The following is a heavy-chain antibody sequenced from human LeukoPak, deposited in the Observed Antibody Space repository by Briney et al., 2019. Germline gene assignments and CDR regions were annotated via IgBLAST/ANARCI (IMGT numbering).Heavy chain of an antibody. J-gene: IGHJ1*01. D-gene: IGHD2-2*01. CDR3: ATLDSTKSVF. V-gene: IGHV3-7*01. Sequence: QLGGSLRLTCVASEFRFGRDWISWVRQAPGKGLEWVACIKQDGSEEYYVGSVRGRFTVSVDNGKNSLYLQMNSLRAEDTARYYCATLDSTKSVFWGRGTAVTVSS. CDR1: EFRFGRDW. CDR2: IKQDGSEE.